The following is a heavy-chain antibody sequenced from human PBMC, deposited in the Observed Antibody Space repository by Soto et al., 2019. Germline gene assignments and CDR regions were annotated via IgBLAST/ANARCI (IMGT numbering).Heavy chain of an antibody. J-gene: IGHJ3*02. CDR3: ARQIIGQRAFDI. CDR2: VYDDGRA. V-gene: IGHV4-39*01. CDR1: GGSISSGPYS. Sequence: SETLSLTCTVSGGSISSGPYSWVWIRQSPGKGLEWIGSVYDDGRAYYNPSLKSRVTISVDTSENQSSLKLKSVTAADTAVCFCARQIIGQRAFDIWGQGTRVTVSS. D-gene: IGHD3-10*01.